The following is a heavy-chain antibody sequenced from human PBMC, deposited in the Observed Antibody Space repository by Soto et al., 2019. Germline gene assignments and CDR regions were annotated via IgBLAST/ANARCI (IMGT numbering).Heavy chain of an antibody. CDR1: QFTFSNYW. D-gene: IGHD3-22*01. CDR2: IKRDDSST. CDR3: VRGRRVEDSDGYDHFDN. Sequence: EVQLVESGGGLVQPGGSLRLSCVASQFTFSNYWMHWVRQAPGKGLVWVSRIKRDDSSTSYADSVKGRFSISRDNAKNTLYLQMYNLRAEDTSVYYCVRGRRVEDSDGYDHFDNWGQGTLVTVSS. J-gene: IGHJ4*02. V-gene: IGHV3-74*01.